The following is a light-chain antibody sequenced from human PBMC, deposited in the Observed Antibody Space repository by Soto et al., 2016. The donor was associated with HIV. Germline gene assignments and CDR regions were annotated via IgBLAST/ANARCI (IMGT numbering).Light chain of an antibody. J-gene: IGKJ2*01. CDR2: GAS. CDR3: QQSQHHVS. CDR1: QTIYTW. Sequence: DIQMTQSPSTLSASVGDRVNITCRASQTIYTWLAWYQQKPGQAPKLLISGASNLQKGRPSRFRGSGSGTFFTLNIDDLQAEDVATYYCQQSQHHVSFGQGT. V-gene: IGKV1-5*03.